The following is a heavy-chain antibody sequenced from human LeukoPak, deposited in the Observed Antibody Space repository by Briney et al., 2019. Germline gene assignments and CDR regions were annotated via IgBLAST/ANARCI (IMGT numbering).Heavy chain of an antibody. V-gene: IGHV4-59*11. CDR1: GGSISGHW. J-gene: IGHJ5*02. Sequence: SETLSLTCSVSGGSISGHWWTWVRQPPGEGLEWIGDILYSGNTNYNPSLKSRLSILVDTSTNQFSLKLNSVTAADTAMYYCTRRNTADASIDLWGQGILVIASS. D-gene: IGHD4-17*01. CDR3: TRRNTADASIDL. CDR2: ILYSGNT.